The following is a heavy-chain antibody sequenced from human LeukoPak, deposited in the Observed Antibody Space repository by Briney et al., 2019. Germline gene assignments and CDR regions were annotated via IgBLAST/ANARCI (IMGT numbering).Heavy chain of an antibody. V-gene: IGHV1-2*02. D-gene: IGHD3-22*01. Sequence: ASVKVSCKASGYTFTDYYIHWVRQAPGQGLEWMGWINPDSGGTNSAQKFRGRVTMTRDTSISAAYMELSSLRSDDTAVYYCARKRSSGYSDYWGQGTLVTVSS. J-gene: IGHJ4*02. CDR3: ARKRSSGYSDY. CDR1: GYTFTDYY. CDR2: INPDSGGT.